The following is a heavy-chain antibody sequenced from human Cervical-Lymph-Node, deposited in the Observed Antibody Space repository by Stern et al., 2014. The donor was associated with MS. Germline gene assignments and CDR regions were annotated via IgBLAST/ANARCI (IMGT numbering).Heavy chain of an antibody. Sequence: VQLVESGGGVVQPGKSLRLSCAASGFTFRSYAMHWVRQAPGQGLEWVGVISYDGTNKYNADSVKGRFTISRYNSKNTLYLHMGSLRGEDTAVYYCARDPSRFGDNGYLDFWGQGTLVTVSS. CDR1: GFTFRSYA. D-gene: IGHD3-10*01. V-gene: IGHV3-30-3*01. CDR3: ARDPSRFGDNGYLDF. CDR2: ISYDGTNK. J-gene: IGHJ4*02.